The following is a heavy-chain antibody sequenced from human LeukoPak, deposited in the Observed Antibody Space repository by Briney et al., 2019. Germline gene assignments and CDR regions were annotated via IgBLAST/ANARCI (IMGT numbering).Heavy chain of an antibody. V-gene: IGHV3-74*01. D-gene: IGHD6-25*01. CDR2: ITSDGSGT. Sequence: PGGSLRLSCAASGFTFSSYWMHWVRQAPGQGLVWVSRITSDGSGTAYAGSVKGRFTISRDDAKNTLYLQMNSLRAEDTAVYYCVRSVGYPDYWGQGTLVTVSS. CDR1: GFTFSSYW. J-gene: IGHJ4*02. CDR3: VRSVGYPDY.